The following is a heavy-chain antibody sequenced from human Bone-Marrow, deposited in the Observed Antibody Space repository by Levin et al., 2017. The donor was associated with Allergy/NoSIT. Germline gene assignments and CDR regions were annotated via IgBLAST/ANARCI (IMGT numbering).Heavy chain of an antibody. Sequence: SETLSLTCTVSGVSITSGNYYWSWIRQPAGKGLEWIGHIYTSGNTNYNPFLKSRVTLSVDTSKNHFSLKLRSGTAADTAVYYCARVLQYYYYYMDVWGKGTTVTVSS. J-gene: IGHJ6*03. D-gene: IGHD5-24*01. CDR1: GVSITSGNYY. CDR3: ARVLQYYYYYMDV. CDR2: IYTSGNT. V-gene: IGHV4-61*09.